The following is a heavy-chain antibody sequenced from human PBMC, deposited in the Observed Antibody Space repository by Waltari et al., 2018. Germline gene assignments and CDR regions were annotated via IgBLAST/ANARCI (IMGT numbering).Heavy chain of an antibody. J-gene: IGHJ4*02. D-gene: IGHD2-2*01. V-gene: IGHV3-23*01. Sequence: EVQLLESGGGLVQPGGSLRLSCAASGFTFRSYALIWVRQAPGKGLDWVSAISGTGGSAYSADSVKGRFTISRDNSKNTLYLQMNSLRVEDTAMYYCAKGRVPAAAIYYFDTWGQGTLVTVSS. CDR1: GFTFRSYA. CDR3: AKGRVPAAAIYYFDT. CDR2: ISGTGGSA.